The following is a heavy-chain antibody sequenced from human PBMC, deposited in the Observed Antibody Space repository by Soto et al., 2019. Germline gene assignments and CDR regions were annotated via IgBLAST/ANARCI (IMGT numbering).Heavy chain of an antibody. Sequence: QVQLVQSGAEVKKPGASVKVSCKASGYTFTGYYMHWVRQAPGQGLEWMGWINPNRGGTKYAQKFQGRVTMTRDTSISTACMELSRLRSDDTAVYYCAREDCSSTSCYFGYYGSGTAFDIWGQGTMVTVSS. J-gene: IGHJ3*02. CDR2: INPNRGGT. CDR3: AREDCSSTSCYFGYYGSGTAFDI. D-gene: IGHD2-2*01. CDR1: GYTFTGYY. V-gene: IGHV1-2*02.